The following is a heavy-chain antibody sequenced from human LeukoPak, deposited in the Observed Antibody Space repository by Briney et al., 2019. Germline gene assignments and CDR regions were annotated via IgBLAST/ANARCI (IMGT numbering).Heavy chain of an antibody. V-gene: IGHV1-69*05. J-gene: IGHJ1*01. CDR1: GGTFSSTA. Sequence: ASVKVSCKASGGTFSSTAFSWLRQAPGQGLQWMGTIIPIFGTVNYAQKFQGRVTMTRDMSTSTVYMELSSLRSEDTAVYYCARYAIVGATAEYFQHWGQGTLVTVSS. CDR3: ARYAIVGATAEYFQH. CDR2: IIPIFGTV. D-gene: IGHD1-26*01.